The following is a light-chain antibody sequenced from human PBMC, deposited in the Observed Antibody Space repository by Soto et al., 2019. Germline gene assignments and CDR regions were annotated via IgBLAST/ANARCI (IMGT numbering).Light chain of an antibody. V-gene: IGKV1-5*01. CDR2: DAS. CDR3: QQYNSYPFT. CDR1: QSISSW. J-gene: IGKJ3*01. Sequence: DIQMTQSPSTLSASVGDRVTITCRASQSISSWLAWYQQKPGKAPNLLIYDASSLQSGVPSRFSGSGSGTEFTLAISRLQPDDFATYYCQQYNSYPFTFGPGTKVDIK.